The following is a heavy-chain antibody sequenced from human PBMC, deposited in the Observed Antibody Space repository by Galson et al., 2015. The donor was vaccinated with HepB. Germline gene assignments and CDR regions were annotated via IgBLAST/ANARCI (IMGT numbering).Heavy chain of an antibody. D-gene: IGHD1-26*01. V-gene: IGHV3-74*03. CDR3: VKDRPNGGSYVGFR. CDR1: GFTFSSHY. Sequence: SLRLSCAAPGFTFSSHYMHWVRQAPGEGLVWISRINYDGSDKTYADSVKGRFTISRDNAKNTLYLQMKSLRAEDTAVYYCVKDRPNGGSYVGFRWGQGTLVSVSS. CDR2: INYDGSDK. J-gene: IGHJ4*02.